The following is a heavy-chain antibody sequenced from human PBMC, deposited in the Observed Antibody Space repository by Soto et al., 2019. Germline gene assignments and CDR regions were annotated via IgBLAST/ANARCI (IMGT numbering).Heavy chain of an antibody. D-gene: IGHD6-13*01. CDR1: GFIFSDYY. J-gene: IGHJ6*02. CDR2: ISGTDPYM. V-gene: IGHV3-11*06. CDR3: ARGSRVRGMNV. Sequence: GSLRLACAASGFIFSDYYMSWVRQAPGKGLEWVSYISGTDPYMKYADAVRGRFTISRDNAKNSVYLQMNSLRDDDTAVYYCARGSRVRGMNVWGQGTKVTVYS.